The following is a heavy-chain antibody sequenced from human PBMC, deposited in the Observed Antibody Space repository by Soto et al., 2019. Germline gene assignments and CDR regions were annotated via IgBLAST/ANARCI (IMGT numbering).Heavy chain of an antibody. CDR3: ARDPKTAGGQHWAFNYFDS. Sequence: QVQLVESGGGVVQPGRSLRLSCADSGFSFSISPMHWVRQSPGKGPEWVALISYDGTNKFYAYSVKGRFTISRDNSKSTLYLQVDSLRPEDAAVYYCARDPKTAGGQHWAFNYFDSWGQGTLVTVYS. J-gene: IGHJ4*02. CDR1: GFSFSISP. CDR2: ISYDGTNK. D-gene: IGHD2-21*02. V-gene: IGHV3-30-3*01.